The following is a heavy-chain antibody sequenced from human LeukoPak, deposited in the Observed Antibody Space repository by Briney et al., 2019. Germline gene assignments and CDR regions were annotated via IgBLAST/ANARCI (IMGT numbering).Heavy chain of an antibody. V-gene: IGHV1-46*01. CDR2: INPSGGRT. CDR1: GYTFTSYY. J-gene: IGHJ6*03. CDR3: ARDGTRGTTVTRLYYYYMDV. D-gene: IGHD1/OR15-1a*01. Sequence: GASVKVSCKTSGYTFTSYYMHWVRQAPGQGLEWMGIINPSGGRTSYAQKFQGRVTMTRDMSTSTAYMELRSLRSDDTAVYYCARDGTRGTTVTRLYYYYMDVWGKGTTVTVSS.